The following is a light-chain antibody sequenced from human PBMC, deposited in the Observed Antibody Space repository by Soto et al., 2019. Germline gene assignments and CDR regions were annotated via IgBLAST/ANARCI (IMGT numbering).Light chain of an antibody. J-gene: IGKJ2*01. CDR3: QHYGRSAYT. Sequence: EIVLTQSPGTLSLSPGERGTLSCRASQSVSSNYLAWYQRKPGQAPRLLIYGASSRATGIPDRFSGSGSGTDFTLTISRPEPDDFAVYYCQHYGRSAYTFGQGTTLEIK. CDR1: QSVSSNY. CDR2: GAS. V-gene: IGKV3-20*01.